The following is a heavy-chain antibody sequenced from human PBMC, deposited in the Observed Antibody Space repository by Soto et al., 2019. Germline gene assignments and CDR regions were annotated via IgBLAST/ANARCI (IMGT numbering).Heavy chain of an antibody. Sequence: GGSLRLSCATSGLPFSDYYMSWIRQAPGKGLEWLSHISPKSTYRNYADSVKGRFTISRDNTKSSLFLQMNSLGVEDTAVYYCARGGGGGLFEHWGQGVLVTVSS. CDR3: ARGGGGGLFEH. CDR2: ISPKSTYR. D-gene: IGHD2-21*01. V-gene: IGHV3-11*06. J-gene: IGHJ1*01. CDR1: GLPFSDYY.